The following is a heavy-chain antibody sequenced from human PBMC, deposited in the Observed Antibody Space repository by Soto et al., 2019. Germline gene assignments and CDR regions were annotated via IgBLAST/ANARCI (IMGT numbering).Heavy chain of an antibody. D-gene: IGHD4-17*01. CDR3: AVMTTVTTIIDY. Sequence: EVQLVESGGGLVKPGGSLRLSCAASGFTFSSYSMNWVRQAPGKGLEWVSSISSSSSYIYYADSVKGRFTISRDNAKNALYLQMNSLRAEDTAVYYCAVMTTVTTIIDYWGQGTLVTFSS. J-gene: IGHJ4*02. CDR2: ISSSSSYI. CDR1: GFTFSSYS. V-gene: IGHV3-21*01.